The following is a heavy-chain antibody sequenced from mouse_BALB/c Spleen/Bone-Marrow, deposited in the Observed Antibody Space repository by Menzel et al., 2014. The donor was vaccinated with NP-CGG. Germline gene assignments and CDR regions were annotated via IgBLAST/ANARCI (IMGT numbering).Heavy chain of an antibody. CDR2: ISDGGSYT. CDR1: GFTFSDYY. Sequence: DVKLVESGGGLVKPGGSLKLSCAASGFTFSDYYMYWARQTPEKRLEWVATISDGGSYTYYPDSVKGRFTISRDNAKNNLYLQMSSLKSEDTAMYYCARVSYDYFDYWGQGTTLTVSS. CDR3: ARVSYDYFDY. V-gene: IGHV5-4*02. J-gene: IGHJ2*01. D-gene: IGHD2-4*01.